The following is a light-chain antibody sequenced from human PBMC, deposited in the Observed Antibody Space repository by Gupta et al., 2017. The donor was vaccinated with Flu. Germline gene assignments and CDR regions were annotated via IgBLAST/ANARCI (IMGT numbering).Light chain of an antibody. CDR1: QSISSY. CDR3: QQSYSTPPS. J-gene: IGKJ2*03. CDR2: TAS. V-gene: IGKV1-39*01. Sequence: DIQLTQSPSSLSASVGDRVTITCRASQSISSYLNWYHQKPAKAPKLLIYTASSLQSGVPSRFSGSGSGTDFTLTIISLQPEDFATYYCQQSYSTPPSFGQGTKLEIK.